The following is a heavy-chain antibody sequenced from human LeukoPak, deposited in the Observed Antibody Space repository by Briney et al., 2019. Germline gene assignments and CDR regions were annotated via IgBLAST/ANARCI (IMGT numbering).Heavy chain of an antibody. D-gene: IGHD3-10*01. CDR1: GFTFSTYA. J-gene: IGHJ4*02. V-gene: IGHV3-30-3*01. Sequence: GRSLRLSCAASGFTFSTYALHWVRQAPGKGLEWVAAIKYDGSKTHYADSVKGRFTISRDNAKNSLYLQMNSLRAVDTAVYYCARAPYYYGSGSYWTLDYWGRGTLVTVSS. CDR3: ARAPYYYGSGSYWTLDY. CDR2: IKYDGSKT.